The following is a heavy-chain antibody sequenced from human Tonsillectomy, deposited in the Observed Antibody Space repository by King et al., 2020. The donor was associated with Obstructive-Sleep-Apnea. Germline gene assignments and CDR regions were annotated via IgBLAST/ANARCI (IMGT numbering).Heavy chain of an antibody. Sequence: VQLQESGPGLVKPSETLSLTCPFSGGSISSYFWSWIRQPPGRELEGIGIFYYSGSTNYNPSLQSRVTISVDTSKNQFSLKLSSVTAADTAAYYCARHGGFYYPLDYWGHGALVTVSS. CDR2: FYYSGST. CDR1: GGSISSYF. D-gene: IGHD3-22*01. J-gene: IGHJ4*03. V-gene: IGHV4-59*08. CDR3: ARHGGFYYPLDY.